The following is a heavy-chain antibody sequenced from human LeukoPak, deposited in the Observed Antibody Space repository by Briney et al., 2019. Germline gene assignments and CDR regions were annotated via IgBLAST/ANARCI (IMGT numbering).Heavy chain of an antibody. CDR1: GGSISSSNW. J-gene: IGHJ5*02. V-gene: IGHV4-4*02. Sequence: PSETLSLTCAVSGGSISSSNWWSWVRQPPGKGLEWIGEIYHSGSTNYNPSLKSRVTISVDTSKNQFSLKLSSVTAADTAVYYCARQSTYYYDSSGYPNWFDPWGQGTLVTVSS. CDR2: IYHSGST. D-gene: IGHD3-22*01. CDR3: ARQSTYYYDSSGYPNWFDP.